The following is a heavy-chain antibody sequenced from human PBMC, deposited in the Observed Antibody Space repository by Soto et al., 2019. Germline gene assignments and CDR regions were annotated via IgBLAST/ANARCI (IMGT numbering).Heavy chain of an antibody. J-gene: IGHJ4*02. CDR2: IGGSGDNT. CDR1: GFTFNMYA. V-gene: IGHV3-23*01. Sequence: EVQLSESGGGLAQPGGSLRLSCAASGFTFNMYAMSWVRQAPGKGLEWVSAIGGSGDNTYYADFVKGRFTISRDNSKNTLYLQMDSLRAEDTAIYYCARTITGFFWAGAYWGQGTLVTVSS. D-gene: IGHD1-1*01. CDR3: ARTITGFFWAGAY.